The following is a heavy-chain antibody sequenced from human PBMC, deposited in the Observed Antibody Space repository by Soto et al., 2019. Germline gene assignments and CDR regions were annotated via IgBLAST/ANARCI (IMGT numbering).Heavy chain of an antibody. CDR2: IYYTGST. J-gene: IGHJ4*01. CDR3: ARTSTGYGYGDF. D-gene: IGHD4-17*01. CDR1: GDSVSRGSHS. Sequence: SETLSLTCSVAGDSVSRGSHSWTWTRQPPGKGLELLGYIYYTGSTNYNPSLKSRVTISVDTSKNQLSLMLTSVTAADTAVYYGARTSTGYGYGDFWGHGILVTV. V-gene: IGHV4-61*01.